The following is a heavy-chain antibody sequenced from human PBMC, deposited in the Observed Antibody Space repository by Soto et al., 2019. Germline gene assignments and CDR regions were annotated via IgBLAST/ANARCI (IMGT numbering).Heavy chain of an antibody. D-gene: IGHD2-21*02. CDR2: ISSSSSYI. CDR1: EFTFSGNT. J-gene: IGHJ2*01. CDR3: ARDPSTYCGGDCYSGDWYFDL. Sequence: EVQLVESGGGLVKPGGPLSLSFAAFEFTFSGNTMNWVGQAPGKGREWASSISSSSSYIYYADSVKGRFTISRDNAKNSLYLQMNSLRAEDTAVYYCARDPSTYCGGDCYSGDWYFDLWGRGTLVTVSS. V-gene: IGHV3-21*01.